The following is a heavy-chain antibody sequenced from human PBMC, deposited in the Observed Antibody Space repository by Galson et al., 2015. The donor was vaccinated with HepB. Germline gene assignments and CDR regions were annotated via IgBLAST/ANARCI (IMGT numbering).Heavy chain of an antibody. D-gene: IGHD3-3*01. CDR3: ARRINDFWSGLVSYGLVV. V-gene: IGHV5-51*01. CDR2: IYPGDSDT. CDR1: GYSFTSYW. Sequence: QSGAEVKKPGESLKISCKGSGYSFTSYWIGWVRQMPGKGLEWMGNIYPGDSDTRYSPSFQVQVTISADKSISTAYLQWSSLKASDTAMYYCARRINDFWSGLVSYGLVVWGQGSTVTVSS. J-gene: IGHJ6*02.